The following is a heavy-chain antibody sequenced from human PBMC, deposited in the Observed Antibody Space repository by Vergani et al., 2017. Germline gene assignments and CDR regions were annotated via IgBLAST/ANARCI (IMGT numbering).Heavy chain of an antibody. D-gene: IGHD3-10*01. Sequence: QVQLQESGPGLVKPSGTLSLTCAVSGGSISSSNWWSWVRQPPGKGLEWIGEIYHSGSTNYNPSLKSRVTISVDKSKNRFSLKLSSATAADTAVYYCASLLSGVYGSGSYYKVWGQGTLVTVSS. CDR1: GGSISSSNW. CDR3: ASLLSGVYGSGSYYKV. V-gene: IGHV4-4*02. J-gene: IGHJ4*02. CDR2: IYHSGST.